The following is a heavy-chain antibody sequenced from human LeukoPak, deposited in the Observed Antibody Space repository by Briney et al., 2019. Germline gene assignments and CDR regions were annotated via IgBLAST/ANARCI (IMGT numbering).Heavy chain of an antibody. V-gene: IGHV4-30-2*01. D-gene: IGHD4-17*01. CDR3: ARLLYGDQGYYFDY. CDR1: GGSISSGGYY. J-gene: IGHJ4*02. Sequence: SQTLSLTCTVSGGSISSGGYYWSWIRQPPGKGLEWIGYIYHSGSTYYNPSLKSRVTISVDTSKNQFSLKLSSVTAADTAVYYCARLLYGDQGYYFDYWGQGTLVTVSS. CDR2: IYHSGST.